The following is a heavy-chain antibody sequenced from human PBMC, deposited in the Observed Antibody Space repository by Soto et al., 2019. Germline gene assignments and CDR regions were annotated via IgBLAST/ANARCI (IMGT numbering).Heavy chain of an antibody. CDR3: AGGGRVREVRFDY. V-gene: IGHV3-7*01. CDR2: IKQDGSEK. CDR1: GFTFSSYW. D-gene: IGHD3-10*01. Sequence: EVQLVESGGGLVQPGGSLRLSCAASGFTFSSYWMSWVRQAPGKGLEWVANIKQDGSEKYYVDSVKGRFTISRDNAKSSLYLQMNSLTAEDTAVYYCAGGGRVREVRFDYWGQGTLVTVSS. J-gene: IGHJ4*02.